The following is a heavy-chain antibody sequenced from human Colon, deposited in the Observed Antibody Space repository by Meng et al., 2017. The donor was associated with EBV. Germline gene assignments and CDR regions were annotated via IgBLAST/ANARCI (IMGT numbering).Heavy chain of an antibody. CDR1: GFTFSSYA. Sequence: EVQLLESGGGWVQPGGSLRLSCAASGFTFSSYAMSWVRRAPGKGLEWVSGIRVGATNTYYADSVKGRFTISRDNSKNTLYLQMNSLRAEDTAVYYCARYGGHPYYFDYWGQGALVTVSS. CDR2: IRVGATNT. J-gene: IGHJ4*02. D-gene: IGHD5-12*01. V-gene: IGHV3-23*01. CDR3: ARYGGHPYYFDY.